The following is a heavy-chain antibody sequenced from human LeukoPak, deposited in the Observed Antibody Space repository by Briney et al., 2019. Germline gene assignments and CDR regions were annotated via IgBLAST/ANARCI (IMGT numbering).Heavy chain of an antibody. J-gene: IGHJ4*02. D-gene: IGHD6-13*01. Sequence: ASVKVSCKASGYIFTTYGISWVRQAPGQGLEWMGWISAYNGNPNYAQNLQGRVTMTTDTSTSTVYMELRSLKSDDTAVYYCARGPRAAAGDSWGQGTLVTVSS. CDR2: ISAYNGNP. CDR1: GYIFTTYG. CDR3: ARGPRAAAGDS. V-gene: IGHV1-18*01.